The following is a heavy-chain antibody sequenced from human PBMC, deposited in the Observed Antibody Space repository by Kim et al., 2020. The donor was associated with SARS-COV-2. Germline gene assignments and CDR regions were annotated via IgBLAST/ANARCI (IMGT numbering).Heavy chain of an antibody. V-gene: IGHV1-3*01. Sequence: ASVKVSCKASGYTFTSYAMHWVRQAPGQRLEWMGWINAGNGNTKYSQKFQGRVTITRDTSASTAYMELSSLRSEDTAVYYCASSMRSSSWYDYYYGMDVWGQGTTVTVSS. D-gene: IGHD6-13*01. CDR2: INAGNGNT. CDR3: ASSMRSSSWYDYYYGMDV. CDR1: GYTFTSYA. J-gene: IGHJ6*02.